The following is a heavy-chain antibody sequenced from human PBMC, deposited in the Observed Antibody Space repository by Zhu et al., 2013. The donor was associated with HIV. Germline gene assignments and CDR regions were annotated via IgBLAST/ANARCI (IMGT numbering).Heavy chain of an antibody. CDR2: ISVYNGKR. Sequence: QVQLVQSGAEVKKPGASVKVSCKASGYTFAGYYMHWVRQAPGQGLEWMGWISVYNGKRKYAQNLQGRVTMTTDTSTSTAYMELRSLTSDDTAIYYCARAPYDAFDIWGQGTMVTVSS. CDR3: ARAPYDAFDI. J-gene: IGHJ3*02. V-gene: IGHV1-18*04. CDR1: GYTFAGYY.